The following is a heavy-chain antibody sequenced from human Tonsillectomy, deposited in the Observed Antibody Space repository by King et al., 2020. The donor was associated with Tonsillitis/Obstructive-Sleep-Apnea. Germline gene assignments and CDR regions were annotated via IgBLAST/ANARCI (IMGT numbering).Heavy chain of an antibody. CDR3: ARLVGYCSGGRCNDDAFDI. V-gene: IGHV3-11*05. J-gene: IGHJ3*02. CDR1: GFTFSDSY. Sequence: VQLVESGGGLVKPGGSLRLSCAASGFTFSDSYMSWIRQAPGKGLEWFSYISGSSRDTHYADSVKGRSTISRDNAKNSLYLQMNSLRAEDTAVYYCARLVGYCSGGRCNDDAFDIWGQGTMVTVSS. D-gene: IGHD2-15*01. CDR2: ISGSSRDT.